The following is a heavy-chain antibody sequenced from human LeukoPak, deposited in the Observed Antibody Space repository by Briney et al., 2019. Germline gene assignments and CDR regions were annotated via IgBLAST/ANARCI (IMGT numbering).Heavy chain of an antibody. D-gene: IGHD3-10*01. CDR2: IYYSGST. CDR3: ARVRRGTMVRGVSGWFDP. Sequence: SETLSLTCTVSGGSISSSSYYWSWIRQSPGKGLEWIGYIYYSGSTFYNPSLKSRITISVDTSKQRFSLKLSSVTAGDTAVYYCARVRRGTMVRGVSGWFDPWGQGTLVTVSS. V-gene: IGHV4-30-4*01. CDR1: GGSISSSSYY. J-gene: IGHJ5*02.